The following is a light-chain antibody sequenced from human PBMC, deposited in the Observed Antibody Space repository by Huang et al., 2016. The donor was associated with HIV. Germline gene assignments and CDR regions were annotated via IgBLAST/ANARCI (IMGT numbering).Light chain of an antibody. Sequence: EIVLTQSPATLSLSPGERATLSCRSSQSVRSSLTWYHQKPGQAPRLLIYDASNRATGIPARFSGSGSGTDFTLTISSLEPEDFAVYYCQQRSNWHFTFGPGTKVDIK. CDR2: DAS. CDR3: QQRSNWHFT. CDR1: QSVRSS. J-gene: IGKJ3*01. V-gene: IGKV3D-11*02.